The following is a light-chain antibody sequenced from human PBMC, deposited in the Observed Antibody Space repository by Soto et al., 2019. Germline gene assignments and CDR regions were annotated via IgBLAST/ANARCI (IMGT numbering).Light chain of an antibody. V-gene: IGLV3-1*01. J-gene: IGLJ1*01. CDR2: EDN. Sequence: SYELTQPPSVSVSPGQTASITCSGDKLEDKYACWYQQKPGQSPVLVIYEDNKRPSGIPERFSGSNSGNTATLTISGTQAMDEADYYCQVWDSTTAVFRKGTKVTVL. CDR1: KLEDKY. CDR3: QVWDSTTAV.